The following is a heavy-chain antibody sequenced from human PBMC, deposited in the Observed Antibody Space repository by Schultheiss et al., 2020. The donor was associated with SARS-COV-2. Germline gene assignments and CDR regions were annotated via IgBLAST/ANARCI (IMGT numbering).Heavy chain of an antibody. V-gene: IGHV3-30-3*01. D-gene: IGHD3-16*01. CDR2: ISENGAKK. CDR3: AGHLMSNWFDF. J-gene: IGHJ5*01. CDR1: GFSFRSYA. Sequence: GGSLRLSCVASGFSFRSYAVHWVRQAPGKGLEWVAVISENGAKKQTADSVKGRFTVSRDNAKNSLYLDINGLRDDDTAVYYCAGHLMSNWFDFWGQGTLVTVSS.